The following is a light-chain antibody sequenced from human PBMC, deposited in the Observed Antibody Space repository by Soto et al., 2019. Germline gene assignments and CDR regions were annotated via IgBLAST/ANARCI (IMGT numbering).Light chain of an antibody. V-gene: IGKV1-39*01. CDR3: QQSSSTPLT. CDR1: QSISSY. Sequence: DIQVTQSPSSLSASVGDRVTITCRASQSISSYLNWYQQKPGKAPKLLIYAASSLQSGVPSRFSGSGSGTDFTLTISSLQPEDFATYYCQQSSSTPLTFGGGTKVDIK. CDR2: AAS. J-gene: IGKJ4*01.